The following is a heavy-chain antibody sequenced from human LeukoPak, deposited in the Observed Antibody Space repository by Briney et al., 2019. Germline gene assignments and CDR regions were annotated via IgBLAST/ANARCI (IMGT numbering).Heavy chain of an antibody. Sequence: GEALKISCKGSGYSFTSYRIGWGRPMPGKVLGWVGPTYPGDTNTGYSPSFKGKVTISAAKSISTAYLQWSSLKASDTDMYYCASSVYSSSSEHFDYWGQGTLVTVSS. CDR2: TYPGDTNT. CDR1: GYSFTSYR. D-gene: IGHD6-6*01. J-gene: IGHJ4*02. V-gene: IGHV5-51*01. CDR3: ASSVYSSSSEHFDY.